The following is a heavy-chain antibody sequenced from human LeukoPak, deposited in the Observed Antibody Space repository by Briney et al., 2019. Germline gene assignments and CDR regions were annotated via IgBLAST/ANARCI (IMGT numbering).Heavy chain of an antibody. CDR1: GGSISSSSYY. Sequence: SETLSLTCTVSGGSISSSSYYWGRIRQPPGKGLEWIGSIYYSGSTYYNPSLKSRVTISVDTSKNQFSLKLSSVTAADSAVYYCARDDRTMIVVVSAFDIWGQGTMVTVSS. CDR2: IYYSGST. J-gene: IGHJ3*02. V-gene: IGHV4-39*07. CDR3: ARDDRTMIVVVSAFDI. D-gene: IGHD3-22*01.